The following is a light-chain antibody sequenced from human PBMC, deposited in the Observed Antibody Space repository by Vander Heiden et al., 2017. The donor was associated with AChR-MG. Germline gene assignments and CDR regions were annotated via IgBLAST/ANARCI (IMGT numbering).Light chain of an antibody. Sequence: QATLTQPASVSGSPGQSNIVPCTATISDIGAYNYFSWYPQHAAKAPKPIIYDVSSRPSGVSNRFSGSNSGNTASLTISGLQAVDEADYYCASYTTSSTLWIFGGGTKLTVL. J-gene: IGLJ2*01. CDR1: ISDIGAYNY. V-gene: IGLV2-14*03. CDR2: DVS. CDR3: ASYTTSSTLWI.